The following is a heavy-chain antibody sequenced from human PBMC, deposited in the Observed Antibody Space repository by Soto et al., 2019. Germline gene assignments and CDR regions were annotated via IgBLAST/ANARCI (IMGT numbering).Heavy chain of an antibody. CDR2: IYVGGSA. D-gene: IGHD1-26*01. J-gene: IGHJ4*02. Sequence: EVQLLETGGGLIQPGGSLRLSCAASGFMVSSNYMSWVRQAPGKGLEWGSVIYVGGSAYYADSVKGRFSISRDKSKNTVFLQMNSRRAESAAVYYCARERFGGLGATDVDYWGPGTLVTVSS. CDR1: GFMVSSNY. V-gene: IGHV3-53*02. CDR3: ARERFGGLGATDVDY.